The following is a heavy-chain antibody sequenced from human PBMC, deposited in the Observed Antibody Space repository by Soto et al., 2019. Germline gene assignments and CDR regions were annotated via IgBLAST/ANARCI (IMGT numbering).Heavy chain of an antibody. J-gene: IGHJ5*02. D-gene: IGHD2-21*02. CDR1: GGSISSSSYF. CDR2: IYYSGST. CDR3: ARHPSDFWFDP. V-gene: IGHV4-39*01. Sequence: QLQLQESGPGLVKPSETLSLTCSVSGGSISSSSYFWGWIRQPPGKGLEWIGSIYYSGSTYYNPSLNSRFTLSVDTSKNQFSLKLSSVTAADTAVYYCARHPSDFWFDPWGQGTLVTVSS.